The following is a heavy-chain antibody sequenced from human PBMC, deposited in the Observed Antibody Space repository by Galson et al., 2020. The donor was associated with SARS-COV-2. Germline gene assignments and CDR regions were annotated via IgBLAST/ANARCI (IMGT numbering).Heavy chain of an antibody. V-gene: IGHV3-30*01. CDR2: IPYDGSNK. CDR1: GFTFSSYA. CDR3: ASELQWLGN. Sequence: GESLKIPCAASGFTFSSYAMHWVRQAPGKGLEWVAAIPYDGSNKHYADSVKGRFTISRDNSKNTLYLQMNSLRAEDTAVYYSASELQWLGNWGQGTLVTVSS. D-gene: IGHD3-10*01. J-gene: IGHJ1*01.